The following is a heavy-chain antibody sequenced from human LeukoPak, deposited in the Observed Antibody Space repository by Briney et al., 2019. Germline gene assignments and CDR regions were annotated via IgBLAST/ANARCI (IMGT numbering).Heavy chain of an antibody. D-gene: IGHD6-19*01. Sequence: PGGSLRLSCAASGFIFSSYAMSWVRQAPGKGLEWVSAISTSGGYYADSVKGRFTISRDNSKNTLYLQMNSLRVEDTAVYYCAKDVPRSGWAFDIWGQGTVVTVSS. CDR3: AKDVPRSGWAFDI. J-gene: IGHJ3*02. CDR2: ISTSGG. CDR1: GFIFSSYA. V-gene: IGHV3-23*01.